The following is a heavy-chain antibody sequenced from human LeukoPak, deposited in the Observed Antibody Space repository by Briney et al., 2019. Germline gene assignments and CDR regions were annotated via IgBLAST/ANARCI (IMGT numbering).Heavy chain of an antibody. J-gene: IGHJ6*02. Sequence: SETLSLTCAVSGGSISSSNCWSWVRQPPGKGLEWIGEYYHRGSTNYNPPPKSRVTISVDNSKNQFTLQLSSVTAADTAVYYCASEEPYYDFWSGHFKGNGMDVWGQGTTVTVSS. D-gene: IGHD3-3*01. CDR2: YYHRGST. V-gene: IGHV4-4*02. CDR1: GGSISSSNC. CDR3: ASEEPYYDFWSGHFKGNGMDV.